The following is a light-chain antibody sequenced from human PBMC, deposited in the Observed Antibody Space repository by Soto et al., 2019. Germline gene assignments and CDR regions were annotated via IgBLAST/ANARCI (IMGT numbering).Light chain of an antibody. CDR2: GAS. J-gene: IGKJ5*01. Sequence: ETVLTQSPGTLSLSPGERATLSCRASQSITNNYLAWYQQKPGQAPRLLIYGASSRVTGIPDRFSGSGSGTDFTLTISRLEPEDFAVYYGQQYRTSPITCGQGTRLEIK. CDR3: QQYRTSPIT. CDR1: QSITNNY. V-gene: IGKV3-20*01.